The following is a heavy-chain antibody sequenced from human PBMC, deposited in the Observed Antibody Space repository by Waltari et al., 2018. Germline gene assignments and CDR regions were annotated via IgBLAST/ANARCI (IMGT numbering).Heavy chain of an antibody. CDR2: IYSGGRT. J-gene: IGHJ3*01. V-gene: IGHV3-23*03. Sequence: EVQLLESGGGLVQPGGSLRLSCAASKFTVTKHAMSWVRQAPGKGLEWVSVIYSGGRTDFGDSVKGRFTMSRDDSKNTVYLQMNSLRPEDKALYYCARFGLALDLWGQGTMVTVSS. CDR3: ARFGLALDL. CDR1: KFTVTKHA. D-gene: IGHD3-16*01.